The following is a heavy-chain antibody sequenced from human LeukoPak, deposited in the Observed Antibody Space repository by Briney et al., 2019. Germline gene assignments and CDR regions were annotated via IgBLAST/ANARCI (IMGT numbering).Heavy chain of an antibody. CDR3: ARESSGWLINWFDP. J-gene: IGHJ5*02. Sequence: GGSLRLSCAASGFIFNNHNMNWIRQAPGKGLEWVSYISRSSSNSYYADSVKGRFTISRDNAQNSLFLQMNSLRAEDTAMYYCARESSGWLINWFDPWGQGTLVTVSS. V-gene: IGHV3-48*01. D-gene: IGHD6-19*01. CDR2: ISRSSSNS. CDR1: GFIFNNHN.